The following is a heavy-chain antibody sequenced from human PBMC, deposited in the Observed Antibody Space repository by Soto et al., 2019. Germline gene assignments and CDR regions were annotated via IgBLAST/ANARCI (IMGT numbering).Heavy chain of an antibody. CDR3: ARFGLAPSGAYYFDY. J-gene: IGHJ4*02. D-gene: IGHD3-16*01. CDR1: GGTFSSYT. V-gene: IGHV1-69*02. CDR2: IIPILGIA. Sequence: ASVKVSCKASGGTFSSYTISWVRQAPGQGLEWMGRIIPILGIANYAQKFQGRVTITADKSTSTAYMELSSLRSEDTAVYYCARFGLAPSGAYYFDYWGQGTLVTVSS.